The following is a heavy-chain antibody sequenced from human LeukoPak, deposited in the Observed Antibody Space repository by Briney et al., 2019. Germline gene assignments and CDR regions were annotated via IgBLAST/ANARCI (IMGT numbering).Heavy chain of an antibody. J-gene: IGHJ4*02. CDR1: GGSISSYY. CDR3: ARGGYSYGYDDDFDY. CDR2: IYNSGIT. Sequence: SETLSLTCTVSGGSISSYYWSWIRQATGKGLEWIGYIYNSGITNYNPSLKSRVTISVDTSKNRFSLNLRSVTAAATAVYYCARGGYSYGYDDDFDYWGQGTLVTVSS. D-gene: IGHD5-18*01. V-gene: IGHV4-59*01.